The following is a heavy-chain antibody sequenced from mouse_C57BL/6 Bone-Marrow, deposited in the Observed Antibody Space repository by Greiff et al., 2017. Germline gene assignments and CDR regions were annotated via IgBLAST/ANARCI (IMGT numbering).Heavy chain of an antibody. CDR1: GYTFTSYW. J-gene: IGHJ4*01. CDR3: ARDESLLWLRGTYYYAMDY. Sequence: QVQLQQPGAELVMPGASVKLSCKASGYTFTSYWMHWVKQRPGQGLEWIGEIDPSDSYTNYNQKFKGKSTLTVDKSSSTAYMQLSSLTSEDSAVYYCARDESLLWLRGTYYYAMDYWGQGTSVTVSS. CDR2: IDPSDSYT. V-gene: IGHV1-69*01. D-gene: IGHD2-2*01.